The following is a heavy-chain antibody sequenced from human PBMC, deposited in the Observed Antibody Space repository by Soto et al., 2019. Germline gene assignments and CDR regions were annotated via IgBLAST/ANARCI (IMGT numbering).Heavy chain of an antibody. V-gene: IGHV4-39*01. Sequence: PSETLSLTCTVSGGSIIRSNYYWAWIRQPPGKGLAWIGSFYYSGSTYYKPSLKSRVSISVDTSKNKFSLKLSSVTAADTAVYYCARPIEGGSSGYYHWGQGTLITVSS. CDR3: ARPIEGGSSGYYH. CDR1: GGSIIRSNYY. D-gene: IGHD3-22*01. CDR2: FYYSGST. J-gene: IGHJ5*02.